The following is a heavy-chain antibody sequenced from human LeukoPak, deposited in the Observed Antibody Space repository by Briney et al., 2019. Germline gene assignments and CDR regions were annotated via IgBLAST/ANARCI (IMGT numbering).Heavy chain of an antibody. CDR2: IKSDGST. CDR3: ARAPFEIGGYYPEYFRH. Sequence: GGSLRLSCGASGLTFHRYCMHWVRQAPGKGLVWVSRIKSDGSTNYADSVKGRFTISRDNAKNTLSLQMNSLRAEATGVYDRARAPFEIGGYYPEYFRHWGKGIMVTVSS. J-gene: IGHJ1*01. V-gene: IGHV3-74*01. D-gene: IGHD3-22*01. CDR1: GLTFHRYC.